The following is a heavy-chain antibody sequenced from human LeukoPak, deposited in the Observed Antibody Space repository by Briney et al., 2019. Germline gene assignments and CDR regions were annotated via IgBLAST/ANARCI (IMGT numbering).Heavy chain of an antibody. CDR3: ATEGRYYDILTGYYIFDY. CDR1: GGTFSSYA. J-gene: IGHJ4*02. Sequence: ASVKVSCKASGGTFSSYAISWVRQAPGKGLEWMGGFDPEDGETIYAQKFQGRVTMTEDTSTDTAYMELSSLRSEGTAVYYCATEGRYYDILTGYYIFDYWGQGTLVTVSS. D-gene: IGHD3-9*01. V-gene: IGHV1-24*01. CDR2: FDPEDGET.